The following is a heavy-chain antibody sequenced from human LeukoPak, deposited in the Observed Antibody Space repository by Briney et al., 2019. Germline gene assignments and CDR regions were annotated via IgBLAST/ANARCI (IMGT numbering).Heavy chain of an antibody. J-gene: IGHJ4*02. CDR1: GGTFSSYA. V-gene: IGHV1-69*13. CDR3: ARDGNFAPAADYYFDY. D-gene: IGHD1-1*01. CDR2: IIPIFGTA. Sequence: SVKVSCKASGGTFSSYAIGWVRQAPGQGLEWMGGIIPIFGTANYAQKFQGRVTITADESTSTAYMELSSLRSEDTAVYYCARDGNFAPAADYYFDYWGQGTLVTVSS.